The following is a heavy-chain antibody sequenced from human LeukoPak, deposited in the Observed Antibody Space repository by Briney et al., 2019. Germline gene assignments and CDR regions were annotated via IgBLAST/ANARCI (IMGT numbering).Heavy chain of an antibody. D-gene: IGHD4-17*01. CDR1: GFTFSSYE. CDR3: ARDADYDYGYSN. Sequence: GGSLRLSCAASGFTFSSYEMNWVRQAPGKGLEWVSVIYSGGSTYYADSVKGRFTISRDNSKNTLYLQMNSLRAEDTAVYYCARDADYDYGYSNWGQGTLVTVSS. CDR2: IYSGGST. V-gene: IGHV3-53*01. J-gene: IGHJ4*02.